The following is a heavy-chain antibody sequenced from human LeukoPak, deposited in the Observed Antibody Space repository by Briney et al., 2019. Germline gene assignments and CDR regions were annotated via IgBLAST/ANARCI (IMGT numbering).Heavy chain of an antibody. CDR3: ARYAVSYGTD. CDR2: ITADGSDS. V-gene: IGHV3-74*01. D-gene: IGHD3-16*01. CDR1: GFAFSSYW. J-gene: IGHJ4*02. Sequence: PGGSLRLSCAASGFAFSSYWMHWVRQAPGEGLVWVARITADGSDSSYADSVKGRFTISRDNDKNTLYLQMYSLRAEDTAVYHCARYAVSYGTDWGQGTLVTVSS.